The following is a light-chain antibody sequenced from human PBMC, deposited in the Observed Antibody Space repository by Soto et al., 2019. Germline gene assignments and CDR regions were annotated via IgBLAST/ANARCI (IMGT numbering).Light chain of an antibody. J-gene: IGLJ1*01. V-gene: IGLV2-23*02. CDR1: SSDVGSYNL. CDR2: DVS. Sequence: QSALTQPASVPGSPGQSITISCSGTSSDVGSYNLVSWYQQPPGKATKLLIYDVSKRPSGVSYRFSGSKSGNTSFLTISGLQAEDEADYYCCSYAGSSTLVFGTGT. CDR3: CSYAGSSTLV.